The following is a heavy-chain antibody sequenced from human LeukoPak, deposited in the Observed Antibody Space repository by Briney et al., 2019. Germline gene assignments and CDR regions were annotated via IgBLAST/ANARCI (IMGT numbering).Heavy chain of an antibody. CDR2: IYYSGST. D-gene: IGHD3-22*01. Sequence: SETLSLTCTVSGGSISSSSYYWGWIRQPPGTGLEWIGSIYYSGSTYYNPSLKSRVTISVDTSKNQFSLKLSSVTAADTAVYYCARGLSYYYDSSGYQYYFDYWGQGTLVTVSS. J-gene: IGHJ4*02. V-gene: IGHV4-39*07. CDR3: ARGLSYYYDSSGYQYYFDY. CDR1: GGSISSSSYY.